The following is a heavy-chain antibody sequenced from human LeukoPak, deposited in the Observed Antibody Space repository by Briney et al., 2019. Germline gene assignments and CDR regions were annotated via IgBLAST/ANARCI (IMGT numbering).Heavy chain of an antibody. CDR3: ARVRPDFGIWSGYYFDY. CDR2: IYYSGST. CDR1: GGSISSGGYY. V-gene: IGHV4-31*03. D-gene: IGHD3-3*01. Sequence: PSETLSLTCTVSGGSISSGGYYWSWIRQHPGKGLEWIGYIYYSGSTYYNPSLKSRVTISVDTSKNQFSLKLSSVTAADTAVYYCARVRPDFGIWSGYYFDYWGQGTLVTVSS. J-gene: IGHJ4*02.